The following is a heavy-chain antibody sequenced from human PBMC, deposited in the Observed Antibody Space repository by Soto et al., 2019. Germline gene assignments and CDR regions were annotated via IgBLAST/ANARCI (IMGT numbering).Heavy chain of an antibody. V-gene: IGHV4-59*01. D-gene: IGHD4-17*01. CDR3: ARERYYGDYEYWFDP. Sequence: PSETLSLTCTVSGGSISSYYWSWIRQPSGKGLEWIGYIYYSGSTNYNPSLKSRVTISVDTSKNQFSLKLSSVTAADTAVYYCARERYYGDYEYWFDPWGQGTLVTVSS. J-gene: IGHJ5*02. CDR1: GGSISSYY. CDR2: IYYSGST.